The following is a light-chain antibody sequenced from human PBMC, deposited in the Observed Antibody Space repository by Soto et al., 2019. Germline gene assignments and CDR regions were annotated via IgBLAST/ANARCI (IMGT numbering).Light chain of an antibody. CDR2: GAS. Sequence: DIQLTQSPSFLSASVGDSVTITCRASQGIITYLAWYLQRPGKAPKLLIYGASTLESGGPSSFSGSVAGTEFNLTISSLKPEVVGNYYCQQIHSDWHAFGQGTKLEIK. J-gene: IGKJ2*01. V-gene: IGKV1-9*01. CDR3: QQIHSDWHA. CDR1: QGIITY.